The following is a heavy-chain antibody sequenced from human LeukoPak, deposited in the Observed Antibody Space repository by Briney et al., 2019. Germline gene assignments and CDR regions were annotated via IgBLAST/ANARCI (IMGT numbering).Heavy chain of an antibody. CDR3: AARSRGYLLDY. J-gene: IGHJ4*02. CDR1: GFTFSNYN. D-gene: IGHD6-25*01. Sequence: PGGSLRLSCAASGFTFSNYNMNWVRQAPGKGLEWVSSISTSSSYIYYADSVKGRFTISRDNAKKSLYLQMNSLRAEDTAVYYCAARSRGYLLDYWGQGTLVTVSS. V-gene: IGHV3-21*01. CDR2: ISTSSSYI.